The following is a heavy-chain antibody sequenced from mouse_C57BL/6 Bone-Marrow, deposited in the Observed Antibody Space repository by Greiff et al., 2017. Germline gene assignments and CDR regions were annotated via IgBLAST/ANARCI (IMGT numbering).Heavy chain of an antibody. CDR2: INPYNGGT. Sequence: VQLQQSGPVLVKPGASVKMSCKASGYTFTDYYMNWVKQSHGKSLEWIGVINPYNGGTSYNQKFKGKATLTVDKSSSTAYMELNSLTSEDSAVYYGERGSGPYGNYAMDYWGQGTSGTVSS. V-gene: IGHV1-19*01. CDR3: ERGSGPYGNYAMDY. D-gene: IGHD1-1*01. J-gene: IGHJ4*01. CDR1: GYTFTDYY.